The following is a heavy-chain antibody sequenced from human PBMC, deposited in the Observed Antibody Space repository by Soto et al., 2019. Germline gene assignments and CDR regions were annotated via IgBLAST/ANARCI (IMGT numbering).Heavy chain of an antibody. D-gene: IGHD3-22*01. CDR3: ARDQLYYNDISGRPLNAIDV. J-gene: IGHJ3*01. Sequence: GGSLRLSCAASGFTFRNYGMNWVRQAPGKGLEWVSYIGLGSSTKYYADSVEGRFTISRDNAKNSLYLQMNSLRAEDTAVYYCARDQLYYNDISGRPLNAIDVWAQRTMVTVS. CDR1: GFTFRNYG. CDR2: IGLGSSTK. V-gene: IGHV3-48*01.